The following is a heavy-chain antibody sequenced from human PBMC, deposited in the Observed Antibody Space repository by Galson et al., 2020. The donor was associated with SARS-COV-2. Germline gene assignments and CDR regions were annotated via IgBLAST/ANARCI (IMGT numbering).Heavy chain of an antibody. CDR1: GYSVSTTNY. Sequence: SETLSLTCAVSGYSVSTTNYWGWVRLAPGKGLGWNGSIYPNGRTYYKPSLESRVTLSVHTSRNQFSLTLASVTAADPAVYYCARQGVNMNVLVTVPGWFFDLWGRGTLVTVSS. D-gene: IGHD2-8*01. CDR3: ARQGVNMNVLVTVPGWFFDL. J-gene: IGHJ2*01. CDR2: IYPNGRT. V-gene: IGHV4-38-2*01.